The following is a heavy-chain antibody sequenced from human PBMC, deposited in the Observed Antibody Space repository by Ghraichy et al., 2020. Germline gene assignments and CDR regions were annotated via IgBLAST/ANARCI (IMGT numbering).Heavy chain of an antibody. J-gene: IGHJ4*02. Sequence: GGSLRLSCAASGFTFSSYAMSWVRQAPGKGLEWVSAISGSGGSTYYADSVKGRFTISRDNSKNTLYLQMNSLRAEDTAVYYCAKLGHYYDSIPAVFDYWGQGTLVTVSS. CDR1: GFTFSSYA. CDR2: ISGSGGST. D-gene: IGHD3-22*01. V-gene: IGHV3-23*01. CDR3: AKLGHYYDSIPAVFDY.